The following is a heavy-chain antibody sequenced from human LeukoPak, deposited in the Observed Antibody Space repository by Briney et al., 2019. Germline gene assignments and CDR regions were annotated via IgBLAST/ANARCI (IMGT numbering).Heavy chain of an antibody. CDR1: GFTFSSYA. V-gene: IGHV3-64*01. CDR3: ATDSSSSGLAFDY. J-gene: IGHJ4*02. D-gene: IGHD6-6*01. Sequence: GGSLRLSCAASGFTFSSYAMHWVRQAPGKGLKYVSAISSNGGSTYYANSVKGRFTISRDNSKNTLYLQMGSLRAEDMAVYYCATDSSSSGLAFDYWGQGTLVTVSS. CDR2: ISSNGGST.